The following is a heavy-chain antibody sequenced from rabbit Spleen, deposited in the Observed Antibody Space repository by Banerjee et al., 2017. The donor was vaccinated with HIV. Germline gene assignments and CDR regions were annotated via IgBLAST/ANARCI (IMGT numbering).Heavy chain of an antibody. CDR3: ARLIHAGVGGDGVLPHYFNL. J-gene: IGHJ4*01. Sequence: QEQLVESGGGLVQPGGSLKLSCKASGFDFSNYGVSWVRQAPGKGLEWIGYIEPIFGNTYYANWVNGRFTISSHNAQNTLYLQLSSLTAADTATYFCARLIHAGVGGDGVLPHYFNLWGQGTLVTVS. CDR2: IEPIFGNT. D-gene: IGHD4-2*01. CDR1: GFDFSNYG. V-gene: IGHV1S47*01.